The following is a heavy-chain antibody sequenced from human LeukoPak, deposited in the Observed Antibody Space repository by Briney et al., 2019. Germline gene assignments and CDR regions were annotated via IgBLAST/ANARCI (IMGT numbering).Heavy chain of an antibody. J-gene: IGHJ4*02. CDR1: GGSISSGSYY. D-gene: IGHD3-16*01. CDR2: IYTSGST. V-gene: IGHV4-61*02. CDR3: ARVSFAHYFDY. Sequence: SETLSLTCTVSGGSISSGSYYWSWIRQPAGKGLEWIGRIYTSGSTNYNPSLKSRVTISVDTSKNQFSLKLSSVTAADTAVYYCARVSFAHYFDYWGQGTLVSVSS.